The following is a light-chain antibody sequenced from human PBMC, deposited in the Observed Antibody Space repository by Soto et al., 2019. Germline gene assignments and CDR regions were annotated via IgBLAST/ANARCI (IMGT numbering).Light chain of an antibody. CDR1: RVGGYNY. Sequence: QSALTQPPSASGSPGQSVTISCTGTRVGGYNYVSWYQQYPGQAPKLILFEVSKRPSGVPDRFSGSKSGNTASLTVSGLQPEDEADYYCSSYAGNDILIFGGGTKPTVL. V-gene: IGLV2-8*01. CDR3: SSYAGNDILI. CDR2: EVS. J-gene: IGLJ2*01.